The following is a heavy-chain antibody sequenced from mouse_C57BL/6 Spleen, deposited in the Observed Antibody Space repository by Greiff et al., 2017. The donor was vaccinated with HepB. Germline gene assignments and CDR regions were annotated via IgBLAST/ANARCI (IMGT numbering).Heavy chain of an antibody. J-gene: IGHJ4*01. CDR3: ARHAGIYSNYAMDY. CDR2: IWSDGST. CDR1: GFSLTSYG. D-gene: IGHD2-5*01. Sequence: VKLVESGPGLVAPSQSLSITCTVSGFSLTSYGVHWVRQPPGKGLEWLVVIWSDGSTTYNSALKSRLSISKDNSKSQVFLKMNSLQTDDTAMYYCARHAGIYSNYAMDYWGQGTSVTVSS. V-gene: IGHV2-6-1*01.